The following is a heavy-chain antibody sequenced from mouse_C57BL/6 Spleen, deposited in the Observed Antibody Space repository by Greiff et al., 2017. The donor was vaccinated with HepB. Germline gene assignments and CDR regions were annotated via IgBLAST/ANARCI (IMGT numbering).Heavy chain of an antibody. CDR1: GYTFASYG. CDR2: IYPRSGNS. D-gene: IGHD2-3*01. CDR3: AHTDEYAY. Sequence: VQLQQSGAELAGPGASVKLSCKDSGYTFASYGISWVKQRTGQGLEWIGEIYPRSGNSYYNEKFKVKATLTADQSSSTAYMELRSRTSEDSAVFFSAHTDEYAYWGQGTLVTDAA. V-gene: IGHV1-81*01. J-gene: IGHJ3*01.